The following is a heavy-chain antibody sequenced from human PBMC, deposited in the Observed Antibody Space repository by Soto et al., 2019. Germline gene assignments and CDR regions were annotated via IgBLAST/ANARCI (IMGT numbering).Heavy chain of an antibody. CDR2: IYYTEGT. CDR3: ARERQVGPSSGRFDP. J-gene: IGHJ5*02. V-gene: IGHV4-39*01. Sequence: KASETLSLTCTVSGGSISSSNYYWAWIRQPPGKGLEWIGNIYYTEGTYYNPSLKSRVTISVDTSKNQVSLKLFSVTAADTAVYYCARERQVGPSSGRFDPWGQGTLVTVSS. CDR1: GGSISSSNYY.